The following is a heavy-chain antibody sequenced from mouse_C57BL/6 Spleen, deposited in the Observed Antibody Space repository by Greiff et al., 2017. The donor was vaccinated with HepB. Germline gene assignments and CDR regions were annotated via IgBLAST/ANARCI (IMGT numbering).Heavy chain of an antibody. V-gene: IGHV1-82*01. D-gene: IGHD4-1*01. CDR1: GYAFSSSW. CDR3: ARSPLNWAFDY. CDR2: IYPGDGDT. J-gene: IGHJ2*01. Sequence: VQVVESGPELVKPGASVKISCKASGYAFSSSWMNWVKQRPGKGLEWIGRIYPGDGDTNYNGKFKGKATLTADKSSSTAYMQLSSLTSEDSAVYFCARSPLNWAFDYWGQGTTLTVSS.